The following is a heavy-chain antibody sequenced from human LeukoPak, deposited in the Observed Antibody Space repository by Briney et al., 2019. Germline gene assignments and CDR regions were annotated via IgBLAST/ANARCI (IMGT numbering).Heavy chain of an antibody. CDR1: GGSLSPHY. J-gene: IGHJ4*02. Sequence: SETLSLTCAVSGGSLSPHYWSWIRPPLGKGLEWIGEINNRGTTNYTPSLRGGATISVDTPKNRFSLRLTSVTAADTAIYYCAGGPLWSLTPFDFWGQGTLATVSS. V-gene: IGHV4-34*01. D-gene: IGHD3-10*01. CDR3: AGGPLWSLTPFDF. CDR2: INNRGTT.